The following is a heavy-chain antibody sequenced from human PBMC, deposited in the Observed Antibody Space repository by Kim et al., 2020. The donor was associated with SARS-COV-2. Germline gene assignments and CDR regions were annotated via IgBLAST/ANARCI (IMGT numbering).Heavy chain of an antibody. CDR3: ARISIAAAGSDY. Sequence: YVDSVKGRFTISRDNAKTSLYLQMNSLRAEDTAVYYCARISIAAAGSDYWGQGTLVTVSS. D-gene: IGHD6-13*01. J-gene: IGHJ4*02. V-gene: IGHV3-7*03.